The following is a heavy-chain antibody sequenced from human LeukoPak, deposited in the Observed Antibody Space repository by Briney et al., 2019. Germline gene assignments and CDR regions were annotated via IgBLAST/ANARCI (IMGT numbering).Heavy chain of an antibody. CDR3: ARGARTVLRYFDWLPNYYYYYMDV. D-gene: IGHD3-9*01. CDR1: GGSISSGSAY. V-gene: IGHV4-61*09. Sequence: SETLSLTCTVYGGSISSGSAYWNWIRQPAGKGLEWIGHIYATKNTNYNPSLKSRVTISVDTSKNQFSLKLSSVTAADTAVYYCARGARTVLRYFDWLPNYYYYYMDVWGKGTTVTISS. J-gene: IGHJ6*03. CDR2: IYATKNT.